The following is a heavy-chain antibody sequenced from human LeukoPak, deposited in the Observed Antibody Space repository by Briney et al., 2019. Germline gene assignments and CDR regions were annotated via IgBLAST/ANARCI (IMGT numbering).Heavy chain of an antibody. D-gene: IGHD7-27*01. J-gene: IGHJ2*01. CDR2: IYYSGST. CDR1: GGSFSGYY. Sequence: SETLSLTCAVYGGSFSGYYWSWIRQPPGKGLEWIGYIYYSGSTNYNPSLKSRVTISVDTSKNQFSLKLSSVTAADTAVYYCARDPLASSTGFWYFDLWGRGTLVTVSS. V-gene: IGHV4-59*01. CDR3: ARDPLASSTGFWYFDL.